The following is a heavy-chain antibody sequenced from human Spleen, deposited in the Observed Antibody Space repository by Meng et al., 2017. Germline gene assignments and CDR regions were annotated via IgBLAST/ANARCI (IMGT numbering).Heavy chain of an antibody. V-gene: IGHV4-39*07. D-gene: IGHD1-26*01. J-gene: IGHJ5*02. CDR2: IYYSGST. CDR1: GGSISSSSYY. CDR3: ARGKYSGTYSGWFDP. Sequence: SETLSLTCTVSGGSISSSSYYWGWIRQPPGKGLEWIGSIYYSGSTYYNPSLKSRVTVSVDTSKNQFSLKLSSVTAADTALYYCARGKYSGTYSGWFDPWGQGTLVTVSS.